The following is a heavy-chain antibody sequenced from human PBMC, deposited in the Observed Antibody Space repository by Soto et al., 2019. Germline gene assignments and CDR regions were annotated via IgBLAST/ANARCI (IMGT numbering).Heavy chain of an antibody. Sequence: SETLSLTCAVSGGSISSSNWWSWVRQPPGKGLEWIGEINHSGSTNYNPSLKSRVTISVDTSKNQFSLKLSSVTAADTAVYYCARGGRNNLSGYAYRAYYYYGMDVWGQGTTVTVSS. J-gene: IGHJ6*02. CDR2: INHSGST. D-gene: IGHD5-12*01. CDR3: ARGGRNNLSGYAYRAYYYYGMDV. V-gene: IGHV4-4*02. CDR1: GGSISSSNW.